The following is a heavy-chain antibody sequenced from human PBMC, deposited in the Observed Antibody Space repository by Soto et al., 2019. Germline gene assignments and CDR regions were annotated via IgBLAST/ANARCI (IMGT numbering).Heavy chain of an antibody. Sequence: EVQLLQSGGGLIQPGGSLRLSCAASGFTFDNYAMNWVRQAPGKGLEWVSIISDSGGSTYYTDSVKGRFTISRDNSKNPLYLQMNSPRDEDTAVYHCGKDLGGGVGVFDIWGQGTMVVVSS. J-gene: IGHJ3*02. CDR1: GFTFDNYA. CDR3: GKDLGGGVGVFDI. D-gene: IGHD3-10*01. CDR2: ISDSGGST. V-gene: IGHV3-23*01.